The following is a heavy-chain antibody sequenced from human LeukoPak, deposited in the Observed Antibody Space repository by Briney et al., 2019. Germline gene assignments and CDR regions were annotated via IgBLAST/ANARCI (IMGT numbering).Heavy chain of an antibody. CDR2: INPSGGST. CDR3: ARDFSSDFWSGLAPYFDY. J-gene: IGHJ4*02. Sequence: GASVKLSCKASGYTFTSYYMHWVRQAPGQGLEWMGIINPSGGSTTNAHKFQGKVTMTRTTSTSTVYMELSSLSSEDTAVYYCARDFSSDFWSGLAPYFDYWGQGTLVTVSS. V-gene: IGHV1-46*01. D-gene: IGHD3-3*01. CDR1: GYTFTSYY.